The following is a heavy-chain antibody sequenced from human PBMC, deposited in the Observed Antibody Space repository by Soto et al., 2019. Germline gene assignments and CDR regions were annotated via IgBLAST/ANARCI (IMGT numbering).Heavy chain of an antibody. CDR2: IYPGDSDT. CDR3: ATASDWAFDY. Sequence: GESLKISCKASGYDFMNYWIGWVRQMPGKGLEWMGIIYPGDSDTRYSPSFQGQVTISVDESIDTAYLQWSSLKASDTALYYCATASDWAFDYWGQGTLVTVSS. J-gene: IGHJ4*01. CDR1: GYDFMNYW. V-gene: IGHV5-51*01. D-gene: IGHD3-9*01.